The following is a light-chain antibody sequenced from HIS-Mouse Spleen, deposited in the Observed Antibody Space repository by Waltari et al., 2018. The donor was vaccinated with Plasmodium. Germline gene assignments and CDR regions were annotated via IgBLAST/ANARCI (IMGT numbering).Light chain of an antibody. CDR1: QDISNY. CDR2: DAS. CDR3: QQYDNLPLT. V-gene: IGKV1-33*01. Sequence: DIQMTQSPYSLSASVGDRVTITCQASQDISNYLNWYQQKPGKAPKLLIYDASNVETGVSSRFSGSGSGTDFTFTISSLQPEDIATYYCQQYDNLPLTFGGGTKVEIK. J-gene: IGKJ4*01.